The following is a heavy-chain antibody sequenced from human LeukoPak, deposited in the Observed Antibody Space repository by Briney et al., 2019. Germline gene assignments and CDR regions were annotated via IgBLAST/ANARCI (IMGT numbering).Heavy chain of an antibody. CDR3: AVNIVVVPAASFDY. J-gene: IGHJ4*02. CDR1: GYFISSGYY. Sequence: SETLSLTCAVSGYFISSGYYWGWIRQPPGKGLEGIGSIYHSGSTYYNPSLKSRVTISVDTSKNQFSLKLSSVTATDTAVYYCAVNIVVVPAASFDYWGQGTLVTVSS. V-gene: IGHV4-38-2*01. CDR2: IYHSGST. D-gene: IGHD2-2*01.